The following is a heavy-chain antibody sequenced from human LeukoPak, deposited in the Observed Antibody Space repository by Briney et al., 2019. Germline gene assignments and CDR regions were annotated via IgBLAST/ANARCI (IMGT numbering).Heavy chain of an antibody. CDR2: IYGGGRT. J-gene: IGHJ4*02. Sequence: PGGSLRLSCAASGFTVSSNYMSWVRQAPGKGLDWVSVIYGGGRTFSADSVKGRFTISRDNSKNTLYLQMNSLRAEDTAVYYCARVYPDVDFWSGYYLLDYWGQGILVTVSS. CDR1: GFTVSSNY. D-gene: IGHD3-3*01. V-gene: IGHV3-66*01. CDR3: ARVYPDVDFWSGYYLLDY.